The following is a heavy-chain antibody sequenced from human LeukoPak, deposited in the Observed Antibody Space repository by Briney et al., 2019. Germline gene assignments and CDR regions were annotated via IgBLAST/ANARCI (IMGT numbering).Heavy chain of an antibody. CDR3: ARVDYNKDYYYYYMDV. J-gene: IGHJ6*03. D-gene: IGHD4-11*01. V-gene: IGHV4-39*01. Sequence: SETLSLTCVVSGGSIITNDYWWGWIRQPPGKGLEWIGTIDHAGSTFYNVSLKSRVTISVETPNNQFSLRLNSVGAADTAVYYCARVDYNKDYYYYYMDVWGKGTTVTVSS. CDR2: IDHAGST. CDR1: GGSIITNDYW.